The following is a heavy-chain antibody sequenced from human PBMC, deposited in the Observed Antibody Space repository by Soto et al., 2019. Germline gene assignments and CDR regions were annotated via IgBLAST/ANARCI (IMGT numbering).Heavy chain of an antibody. CDR2: ISGSGGST. CDR1: GFTFSSYA. V-gene: IGHV3-23*01. D-gene: IGHD3-10*01. Sequence: GGSLRLSCAASGFTFSSYAMSWVRQAPGKGLEWVSAISGSGGSTYYADSVKGRFTISRDNSKNTLYLQMNSLRAEDTAVYYCAKDLYYYGSGIVAFDIWGQGTMVTVSS. J-gene: IGHJ3*02. CDR3: AKDLYYYGSGIVAFDI.